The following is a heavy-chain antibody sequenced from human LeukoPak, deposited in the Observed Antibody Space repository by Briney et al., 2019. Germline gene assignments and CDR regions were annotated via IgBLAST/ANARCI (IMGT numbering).Heavy chain of an antibody. J-gene: IGHJ3*01. CDR1: GFKLNNYG. V-gene: IGHV3-21*01. CDR3: ARGPFSTDWKVTTNALDL. D-gene: IGHD2-2*01. CDR2: ISSSGSYI. Sequence: GGSLRLSCAASGFKLNNYGMNWVRQAPGKGLEWVSFISSSGSYIFHADSVKGRFTISRDNAKDSVSLKMNSLKAEDTGVYFCARGPFSTDWKVTTNALDLWGQGTMVIVSS.